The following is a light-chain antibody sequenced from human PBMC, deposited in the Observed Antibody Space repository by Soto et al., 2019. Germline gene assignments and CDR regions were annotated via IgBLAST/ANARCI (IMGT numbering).Light chain of an antibody. CDR3: QSYDSNLNGLYV. CDR1: SSNIGARYD. J-gene: IGLJ1*01. CDR2: GNS. Sequence: QSVLTQPPSVSGAPGQRVTISCTGSSSNIGARYDVHWYQQVPGTAPKLLIYGNSNRPSGVPDRFSGSKSGTSASLAITGLQAEDEADYYCQSYDSNLNGLYVFGTGTQLTVL. V-gene: IGLV1-40*01.